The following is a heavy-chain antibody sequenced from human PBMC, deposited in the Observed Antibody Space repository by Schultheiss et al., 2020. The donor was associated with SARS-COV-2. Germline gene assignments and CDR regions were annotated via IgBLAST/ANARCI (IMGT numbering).Heavy chain of an antibody. J-gene: IGHJ6*03. CDR3: AREGCSSTSCYTLMDYYYMDV. Sequence: GGSLRLSCAASGFTFSSYWMHWVRQAPGKGLEWVSRINSDGSSTSYADSVKGRFTISRDNAKNTLYLQMNSLRAEDTAVYYCAREGCSSTSCYTLMDYYYMDVWGKGTTVTVSS. CDR1: GFTFSSYW. V-gene: IGHV3-74*01. D-gene: IGHD2-2*02. CDR2: INSDGSST.